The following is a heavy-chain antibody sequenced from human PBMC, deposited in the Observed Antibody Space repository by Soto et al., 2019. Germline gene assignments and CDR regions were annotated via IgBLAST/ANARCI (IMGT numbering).Heavy chain of an antibody. CDR2: IYSSGRA. V-gene: IGHV4-59*01. CDR3: AGMSFTGFGELFDNFYFPGMDV. Sequence: SETLSLTCNVSGGSISTYYWTWIRQPPGKGLEWIGHIYSSGRANYNPSVQSRVTISLDTSKNHFSLNLSSVTAADTAVYYCAGMSFTGFGELFDNFYFPGMDVWGQGTTVTVSS. J-gene: IGHJ6*02. D-gene: IGHD3-3*01. CDR1: GGSISTYY.